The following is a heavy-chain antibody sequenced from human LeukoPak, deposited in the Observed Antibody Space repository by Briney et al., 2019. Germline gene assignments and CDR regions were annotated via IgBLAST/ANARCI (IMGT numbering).Heavy chain of an antibody. CDR3: ARGRRGLRFLESGPQGYYYMDV. CDR2: INHSGST. V-gene: IGHV4-34*01. J-gene: IGHJ6*03. CDR1: GFTFSSYA. Sequence: GSLRLSCAASGFTFSSYAMSWVRQPPGKGLEWIGEINHSGSTNYNPSLKSRVTISVDTSKNQFSLKLSSVTAADTAVYYCARGRRGLRFLESGPQGYYYMDVWGKGTTVTVSS. D-gene: IGHD3-3*01.